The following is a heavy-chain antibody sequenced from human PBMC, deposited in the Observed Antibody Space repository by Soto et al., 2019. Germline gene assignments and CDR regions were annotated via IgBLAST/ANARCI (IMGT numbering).Heavy chain of an antibody. CDR2: IWYDGSNK. D-gene: IGHD5-12*01. V-gene: IGHV3-33*01. CDR1: GFTFSSYG. CDR3: ASLATFRVEDDAFDI. J-gene: IGHJ3*02. Sequence: GGSLRLSCAASGFTFSSYGMHWVRQAPGKGLEWVAVIWYDGSNKYYADSVKGRFTISRDNSKNTLYLQMNSLRAEDTAVYYCASLATFRVEDDAFDIWGQGTMVTVSS.